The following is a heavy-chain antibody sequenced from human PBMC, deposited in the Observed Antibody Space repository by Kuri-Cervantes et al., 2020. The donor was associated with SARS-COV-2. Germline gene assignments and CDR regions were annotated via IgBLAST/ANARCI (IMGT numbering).Heavy chain of an antibody. V-gene: IGHV3-21*06. CDR3: ARAYGDYVFREGLDS. J-gene: IGHJ4*02. CDR2: IGPSNTYI. D-gene: IGHD4-17*01. Sequence: LSLSCAASGFTFSSYGMHWVRQAPGKGLEWVSGIGPSNTYIYYADSVKGRFIISRDNAKNSLYLQMNSLRVEDTALYYCARAYGDYVFREGLDSWGQGTLVTVSS. CDR1: GFTFSSYG.